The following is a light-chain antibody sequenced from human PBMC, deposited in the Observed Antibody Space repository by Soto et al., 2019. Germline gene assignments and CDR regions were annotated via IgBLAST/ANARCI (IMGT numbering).Light chain of an antibody. CDR2: DVG. J-gene: IGLJ1*01. V-gene: IGLV2-14*01. CDR1: SSDVGGYTY. Sequence: QSALTQPASVSGSPGQAITISCTGTSSDVGGYTYVSWYQQHPGKAPKFIIYDVGNRPSGVSNRFSGSKSGNTASLTISGLQAEDEADYYCSSYTTSNTRQIVFGTGTKVTVL. CDR3: SSYTTSNTRQIV.